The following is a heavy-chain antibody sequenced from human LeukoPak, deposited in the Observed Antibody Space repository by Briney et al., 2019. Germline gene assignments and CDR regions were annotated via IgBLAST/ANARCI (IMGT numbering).Heavy chain of an antibody. CDR3: AKVGANLRVY. D-gene: IGHD1-26*01. CDR2: ISGSGGST. CDR1: GFTFSDYY. J-gene: IGHJ4*02. Sequence: PGGSLRLSCAASGFTFSDYYMSWIRQAPGKGLEWVSAISGSGGSTYYADSVKGRFTISRDNSKNTLYLQMNSLRAEDTAVYYCAKVGANLRVYWSQGTLVTVSS. V-gene: IGHV3-23*01.